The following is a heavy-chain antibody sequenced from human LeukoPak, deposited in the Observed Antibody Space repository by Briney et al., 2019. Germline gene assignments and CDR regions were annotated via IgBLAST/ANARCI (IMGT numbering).Heavy chain of an antibody. J-gene: IGHJ4*02. Sequence: GGSLRLSCAASGLTFSNYWMTWVRQAPGKGLEWVADIKEDGSEKYYVDSVKGRFTISRDNAKKSLYLQMNSLRAEDTAVYYCARHEPRGSFSVDYWGQGTLVTVSS. D-gene: IGHD1-26*01. CDR3: ARHEPRGSFSVDY. V-gene: IGHV3-7*01. CDR2: IKEDGSEK. CDR1: GLTFSNYW.